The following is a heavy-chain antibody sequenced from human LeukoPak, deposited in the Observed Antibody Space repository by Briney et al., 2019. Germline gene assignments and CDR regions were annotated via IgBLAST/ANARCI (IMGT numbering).Heavy chain of an antibody. Sequence: GASLKISCKGSGYSFTSYWIGWVRQMPGKGLEWMGIIYPGDSDTRYSPSFQGQVTISADKSISTSYLQWSSLKASDTAMYYCARRTTMMDLDYWGQGTLVTVSS. CDR2: IYPGDSDT. V-gene: IGHV5-51*01. CDR3: ARRTTMMDLDY. J-gene: IGHJ4*02. CDR1: GYSFTSYW. D-gene: IGHD3-22*01.